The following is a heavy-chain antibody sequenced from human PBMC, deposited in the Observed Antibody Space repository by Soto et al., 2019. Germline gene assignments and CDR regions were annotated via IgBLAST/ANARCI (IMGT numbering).Heavy chain of an antibody. J-gene: IGHJ4*02. CDR1: GFTFSSYA. D-gene: IGHD6-13*01. Sequence: GSLRLSCEASGFTFSSYAMSWVRQTPGKGLEWVAEISASGGSTYYPDSVKGRFTISRDNSKNMLYLQMNSLRAEDTAVYYCARDSRPAAAGTSRGPFDYWGQGTLVTVSS. V-gene: IGHV3-23*01. CDR2: ISASGGST. CDR3: ARDSRPAAAGTSRGPFDY.